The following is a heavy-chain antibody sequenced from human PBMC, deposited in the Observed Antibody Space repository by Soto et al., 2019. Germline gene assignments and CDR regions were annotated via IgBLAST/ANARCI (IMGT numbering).Heavy chain of an antibody. V-gene: IGHV3-30*18. CDR1: GSNFGAYG. CDR2: ISYDGSET. CDR3: AKLSMQKSWAVTFDQ. Sequence: QVHLVESGGGVVQPGRSLRISCEASGSNFGAYGMQWVRQAPGKGLEWVADISYDGSETYYADSVDGRFTVSRDNSKSVLYVQMNSLRLDDTAVYYCAKLSMQKSWAVTFDQWGQGTLVTVSS. D-gene: IGHD2-21*02. J-gene: IGHJ4*02.